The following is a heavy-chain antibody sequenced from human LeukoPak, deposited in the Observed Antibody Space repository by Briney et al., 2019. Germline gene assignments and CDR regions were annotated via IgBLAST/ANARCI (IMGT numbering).Heavy chain of an antibody. V-gene: IGHV3-7*01. J-gene: IGHJ4*02. CDR3: ARERMYSGSGSTYPYYDY. Sequence: GGSLRLFCAASGFTFSSYWMSWVRQSPGKGLEWVDNIKPDGSEKYFMDSVKGRFTISRDNAKNALYLEMNSLRAEDTAEYFCARERMYSGSGSTYPYYDYWGQGTLVTVSS. D-gene: IGHD3-10*01. CDR1: GFTFSSYW. CDR2: IKPDGSEK.